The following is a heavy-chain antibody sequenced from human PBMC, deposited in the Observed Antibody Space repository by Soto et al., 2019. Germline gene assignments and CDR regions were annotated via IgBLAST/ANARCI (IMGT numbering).Heavy chain of an antibody. CDR1: GASISGSY. V-gene: IGHV4-59*08. J-gene: IGHJ4*02. D-gene: IGHD6-19*01. Sequence: PSETLSLTCTVSGASISGSYWSWVRQPPGKGLEWIGYIYFSGSSSHNPSLKSRATISVDTSKNQFSLRLRSVTAADTAVYFCARHNSDWYIDYWGQGTLVTVSS. CDR3: ARHNSDWYIDY. CDR2: IYFSGSS.